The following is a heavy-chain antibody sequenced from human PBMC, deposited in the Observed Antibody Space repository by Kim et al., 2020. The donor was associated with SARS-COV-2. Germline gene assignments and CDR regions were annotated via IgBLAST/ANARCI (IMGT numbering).Heavy chain of an antibody. CDR2: ITSSGSYA. J-gene: IGHJ4*02. V-gene: IGHV3-11*05. D-gene: IGHD5-18*01. Sequence: GGSLRLSCAASGFTFSDYYMSWIRQAPGKGLEWVSYITSSGSYANYADSVKGRFTISRDNAKNSLYLQMNSLRAEDTAVYYCARDHAISTDEYSYGYRYWGQGTLVTVSS. CDR3: ARDHAISTDEYSYGYRY. CDR1: GFTFSDYY.